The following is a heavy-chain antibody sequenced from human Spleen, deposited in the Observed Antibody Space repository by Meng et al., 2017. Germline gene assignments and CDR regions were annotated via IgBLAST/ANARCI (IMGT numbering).Heavy chain of an antibody. D-gene: IGHD2-2*01. J-gene: IGHJ6*02. CDR2: ISYDGSNK. V-gene: IGHV3-30*04. CDR3: ARGFLPTSTSSFYYYYYGMDV. Sequence: GGSLRLSCAASGFTFSSYAMHWVRQAPGKGLEWVAVISYDGSNKYYADSVKGRFTISRDNSKNTLYLQMNSLRAEDTAVYYCARGFLPTSTSSFYYYYYGMDVWGQGTTVTVSS. CDR1: GFTFSSYA.